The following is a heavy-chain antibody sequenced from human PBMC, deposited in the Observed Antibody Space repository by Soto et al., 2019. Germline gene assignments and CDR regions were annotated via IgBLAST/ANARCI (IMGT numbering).Heavy chain of an antibody. CDR2: INAGVDGT. V-gene: IGHV1-3*01. CDR3: AREVQGVALFDY. D-gene: IGHD3-10*01. J-gene: IGHJ4*02. CDR1: GYASLSFV. Sequence: QVQLVQSGPEMMQPGASVKVSCKASGYASLSFVMHWVRQVPGQAYEWLGWINAGVDGTLYSERFQGRGRITRDTSANTVYMELNALTSEDTAVYYCAREVQGVALFDYWGQGTLVIVSS.